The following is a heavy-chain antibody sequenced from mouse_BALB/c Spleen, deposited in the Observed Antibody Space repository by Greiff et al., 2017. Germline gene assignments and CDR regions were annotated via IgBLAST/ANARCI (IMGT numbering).Heavy chain of an antibody. Sequence: VKLLASGAELVRPGPSVTLSCKASGYVFTHYLIEWLKQRSGQGLVWIGVINPGSGGNNYNEQFKGHATLTADNSSSTAYIQLSSLTSDDSAVYFCARYLGRAMDYWGQGTSVTVSS. D-gene: IGHD4-1*01. J-gene: IGHJ4*01. CDR1: GYVFTHYL. CDR3: ARYLGRAMDY. V-gene: IGHV1S52*01. CDR2: INPGSGGN.